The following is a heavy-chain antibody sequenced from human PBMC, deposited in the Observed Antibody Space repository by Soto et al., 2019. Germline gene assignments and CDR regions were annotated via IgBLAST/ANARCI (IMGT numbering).Heavy chain of an antibody. CDR2: IYHSGST. Sequence: SETLSLTCAVSGGSISSGGYSWSWIRQPPGKGLEWIGYIYHSGSTYYNPSLKSRVTISVDLSKNQFSLRLSSVTTADTALYYCARTTAVPNTLRSRYFFDYWGQGTLVTVSS. V-gene: IGHV4-30-2*02. J-gene: IGHJ4*02. CDR1: GGSISSGGYS. CDR3: ARTTAVPNTLRSRYFFDY. D-gene: IGHD1-7*01.